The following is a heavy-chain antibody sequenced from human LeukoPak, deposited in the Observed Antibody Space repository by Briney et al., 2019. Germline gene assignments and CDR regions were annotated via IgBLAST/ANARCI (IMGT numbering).Heavy chain of an antibody. CDR1: GYTFTSYY. CDR2: INPSGGST. D-gene: IGHD6-13*01. V-gene: IGHV1-46*01. Sequence: ASVKVSCKASGYTFTSYYMHWVRQAPGQGLEWMGIINPSGGSTSYAQKFQGRVTMTRDMSTSTVYMELSSLRSEDTAVYYCARGGSSLFRVGWFDPWGQGTLVTVSS. CDR3: ARGGSSLFRVGWFDP. J-gene: IGHJ5*02.